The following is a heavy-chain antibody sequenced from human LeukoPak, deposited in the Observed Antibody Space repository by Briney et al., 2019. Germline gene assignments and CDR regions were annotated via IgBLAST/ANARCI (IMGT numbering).Heavy chain of an antibody. CDR1: GGSISSSSYY. Sequence: PSETLSLTCTVSGGSISSSSYYWVWMRQPPGKGLEWFGSIYYSRSTYYNPSLKSRVTISVDTSNNQFSLRLNSVTAADKAVYYCARHTSMVRGVMKYYFDYCGEGTLATVSS. CDR2: IYYSRST. J-gene: IGHJ4*02. V-gene: IGHV4-39*01. D-gene: IGHD3-10*01. CDR3: ARHTSMVRGVMKYYFDY.